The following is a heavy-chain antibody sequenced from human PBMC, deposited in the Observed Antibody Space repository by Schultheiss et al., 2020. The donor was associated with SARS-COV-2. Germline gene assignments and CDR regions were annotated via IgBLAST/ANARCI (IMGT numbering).Heavy chain of an antibody. V-gene: IGHV1-8*02. CDR3: AKTHSVYVSSGYADY. D-gene: IGHD3-22*01. Sequence: ASVKVSCKASGYTFTSYGISWVRQAPGQGLEWMGWMNPNSGNTGYAQKFQGRVTMTRNTSISTAYMELSSLRSEDTALYYCAKTHSVYVSSGYADYWGQGTLVTVSS. CDR1: GYTFTSYG. J-gene: IGHJ4*02. CDR2: MNPNSGNT.